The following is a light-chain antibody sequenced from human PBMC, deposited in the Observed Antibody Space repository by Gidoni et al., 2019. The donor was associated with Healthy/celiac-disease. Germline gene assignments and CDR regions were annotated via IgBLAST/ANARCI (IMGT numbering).Light chain of an antibody. CDR2: GAS. V-gene: IGKV3-20*01. CDR3: QQYGSSPT. J-gene: IGKJ1*01. Sequence: EIVFTQSPGTLSLSPGERATLSCSASQSVSSSYLAWYQQKPGQAPRLLIYGASSRATVITDRCSGSGSGTDFTLTSSRLEPEDFAVYYCQQYGSSPTFXXXTKVEIK. CDR1: QSVSSSY.